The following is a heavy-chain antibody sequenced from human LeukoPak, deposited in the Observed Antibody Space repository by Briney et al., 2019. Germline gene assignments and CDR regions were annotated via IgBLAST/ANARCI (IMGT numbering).Heavy chain of an antibody. CDR2: IYYSGST. CDR1: GGSISTYY. J-gene: IGHJ3*02. CDR3: ARVLRFLEWPPHDAFDI. Sequence: SETLSLTCTVSGGSISTYYGNWIRQPPGKGLEWIGYIYYSGSTNYNPSLKSRVTISVDTSKNQFSLKLSSVTAADTAVYYCARVLRFLEWPPHDAFDIWGQGTMVTVSS. V-gene: IGHV4-59*01. D-gene: IGHD3-3*01.